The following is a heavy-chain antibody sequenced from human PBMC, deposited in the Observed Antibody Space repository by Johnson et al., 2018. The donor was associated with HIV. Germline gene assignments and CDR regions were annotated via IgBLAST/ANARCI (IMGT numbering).Heavy chain of an antibody. CDR1: GFTFSSYA. CDR3: AKVAVATAAGGVPLDI. D-gene: IGHD6-13*01. J-gene: IGHJ3*02. Sequence: QVQLVESGGGVVQPGRSLRLSCASSGFTFSSYAMHWVRQAPGKGLKWVAVISYDGNNKYYADSVKGRFTISRDNSKNTLYLQMNSLRAEDTAVYYCAKVAVATAAGGVPLDIWGPGTMVTVSA. V-gene: IGHV3-30-3*01. CDR2: ISYDGNNK.